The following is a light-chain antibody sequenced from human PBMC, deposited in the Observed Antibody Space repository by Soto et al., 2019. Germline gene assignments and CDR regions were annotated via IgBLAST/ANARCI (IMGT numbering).Light chain of an antibody. CDR2: DAS. CDR3: QQRSNWPPIT. Sequence: IVWTQSPGTMSLSPGARSTPSCGGSQSVSSYLAWYQQKPGQAPRLLIYDASNRATGIPARFSGSGSGTDFTLTISSLEPEDFAVYYCQQRSNWPPITFGQGTRLEIK. J-gene: IGKJ5*01. V-gene: IGKV3-11*01. CDR1: QSVSSY.